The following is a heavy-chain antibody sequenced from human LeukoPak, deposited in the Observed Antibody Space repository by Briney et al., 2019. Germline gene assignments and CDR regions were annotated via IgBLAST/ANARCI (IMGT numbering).Heavy chain of an antibody. CDR3: AKAGGPSNYYGSSGYSPQFDY. J-gene: IGHJ4*02. Sequence: GGSLRLSCAASGFTFSSYAMSWARQAPGKGLEWVSAISGSGGSTYYADSVKGRFTISRDNSKNTLYLQMNSLRAEDTAVYYCAKAGGPSNYYGSSGYSPQFDYWGQGTLVTVSS. D-gene: IGHD3-22*01. V-gene: IGHV3-23*01. CDR1: GFTFSSYA. CDR2: ISGSGGST.